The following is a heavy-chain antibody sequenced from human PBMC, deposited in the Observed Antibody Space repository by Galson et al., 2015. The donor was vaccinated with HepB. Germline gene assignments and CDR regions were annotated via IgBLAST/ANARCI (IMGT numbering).Heavy chain of an antibody. CDR3: ARVPSSYGDQVGAFDI. J-gene: IGHJ3*02. Sequence: SVKVSCKASGYTFIMYGITWVRQAPGQGLEWMGWISVYNGNTNYAQKLQGRVTMTTDTSTSTAYMEVKSLRSDDTAVYYCARVPSSYGDQVGAFDIWGQGTMVTVSS. CDR2: ISVYNGNT. V-gene: IGHV1-18*01. CDR1: GYTFIMYG. D-gene: IGHD4-17*01.